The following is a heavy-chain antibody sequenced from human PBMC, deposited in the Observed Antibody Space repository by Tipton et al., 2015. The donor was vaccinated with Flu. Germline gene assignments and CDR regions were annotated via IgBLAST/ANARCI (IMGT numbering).Heavy chain of an antibody. CDR3: ARDHPSPGYGMDV. J-gene: IGHJ6*02. V-gene: IGHV4-4*07. CDR1: GGYISSYY. Sequence: TLSLTCTVSGGYISSYYWSWIRQPAGKGLEWIGRIYTSGSTNYKPSLKSRFTMSVDTSKNQFSLKLSSVTAADTAVYYCARDHPSPGYGMDVWGQRITVTVSS. CDR2: IYTSGST.